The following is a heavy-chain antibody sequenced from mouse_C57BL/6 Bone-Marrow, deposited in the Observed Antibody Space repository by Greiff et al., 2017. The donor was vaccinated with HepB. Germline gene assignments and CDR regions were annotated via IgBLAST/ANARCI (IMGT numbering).Heavy chain of an antibody. Sequence: DVKLVESGGGLVQPGGSLKLSCAASGFTFSDYYMYWVRQTPEKRLEWVAYISNGGGSTYYPDTVKGRFTISRDNAKNTLYLQMSRLKSEDTAMYYCARPGDYYGSSPFAYWGQGTLVTVSA. CDR2: ISNGGGST. J-gene: IGHJ3*01. V-gene: IGHV5-12*01. CDR1: GFTFSDYY. D-gene: IGHD1-1*01. CDR3: ARPGDYYGSSPFAY.